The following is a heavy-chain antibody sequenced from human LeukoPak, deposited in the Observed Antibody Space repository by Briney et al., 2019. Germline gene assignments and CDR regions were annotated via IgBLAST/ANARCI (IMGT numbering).Heavy chain of an antibody. Sequence: GGSLRLSCAASGFMFSSYWMSWVRQAPGKGLEWVANTNQDGSETYYVDSMKGRFTISRDNAKNSLFLQMNSLRAEDTAIYYCTTDTWYSAGHWGQGTLVTVSS. CDR2: TNQDGSET. V-gene: IGHV3-7*03. J-gene: IGHJ4*02. CDR1: GFMFSSYW. D-gene: IGHD2-15*01. CDR3: TTDTWYSAGH.